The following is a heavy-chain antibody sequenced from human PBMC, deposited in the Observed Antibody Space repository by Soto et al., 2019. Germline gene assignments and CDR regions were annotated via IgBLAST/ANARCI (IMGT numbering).Heavy chain of an antibody. CDR2: IYYSGST. CDR3: ARDKITGLFDY. J-gene: IGHJ4*02. D-gene: IGHD2-8*02. Sequence: SETLSLTCTVSGGSISSGDYYWSWIRQPPGKGLECIGYIYYSGSTYYNPSLKSRVTISVDRSKNQFSLKLTSVTAADTAVYYCARDKITGLFDYWGQGTLVTVSS. CDR1: GGSISSGDYY. V-gene: IGHV4-30-4*01.